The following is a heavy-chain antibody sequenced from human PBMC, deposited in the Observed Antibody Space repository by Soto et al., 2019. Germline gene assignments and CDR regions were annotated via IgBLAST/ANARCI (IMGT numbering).Heavy chain of an antibody. CDR2: ISAYNGNT. V-gene: IGHV1-18*04. J-gene: IGHJ5*02. CDR1: GYTFTSYG. D-gene: IGHD1-1*01. Sequence: ASVKVSCKASGYTFTSYGISCVRQAPGQGLEWMGWISAYNGNTNYAQKLQGRVTMTTDTSTSTAYMELRSLRSDDTAVYYCARARTAETLGDPWGQGTLVTVSS. CDR3: ARARTAETLGDP.